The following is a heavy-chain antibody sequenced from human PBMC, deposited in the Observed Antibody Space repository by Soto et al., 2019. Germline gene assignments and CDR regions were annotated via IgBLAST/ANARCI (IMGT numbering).Heavy chain of an antibody. CDR2: ISGSGGST. J-gene: IGHJ4*02. D-gene: IGHD2-21*01. V-gene: IGHV3-23*01. Sequence: RRLSCAASGFTFSSYAMSWVRQAPGKGLEWVSAISGSGGSTYYADSVKGGFTISRDNSKNTLYLQRNSLRAEDTAVYYCAQVGFVVVKAGYFDYWGQGTLVTVSS. CDR1: GFTFSSYA. CDR3: AQVGFVVVKAGYFDY.